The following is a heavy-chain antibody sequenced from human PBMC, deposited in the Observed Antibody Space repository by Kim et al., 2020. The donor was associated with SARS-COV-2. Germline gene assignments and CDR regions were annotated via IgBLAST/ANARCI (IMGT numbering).Heavy chain of an antibody. J-gene: IGHJ4*02. Sequence: NPSLKRRVTISVDTSKNQFPLTLSSVTAADTAVYDCASLLLRHYDSSADYWGQGTLVTVSS. V-gene: IGHV4-39*06. D-gene: IGHD3-22*01. CDR3: ASLLLRHYDSSADY.